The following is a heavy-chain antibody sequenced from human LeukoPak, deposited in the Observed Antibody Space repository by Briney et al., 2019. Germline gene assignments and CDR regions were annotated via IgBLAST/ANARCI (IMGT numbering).Heavy chain of an antibody. CDR3: AGPRGFGGRCYGSGSYYKKGYYYYYGMDV. CDR1: GGSFSGYY. V-gene: IGHV4-34*01. Sequence: PSETLSLTCAVYGGSFSGYYWSWIRQPPGKGLEWIGEINHSGSTNYNPSLKSRVTISVDTSKNQFSLKLSSVTAADTAVYYCAGPRGFGGRCYGSGSYYKKGYYYYYGMDVWGQGTTVTVSS. J-gene: IGHJ6*02. D-gene: IGHD3-10*01. CDR2: INHSGST.